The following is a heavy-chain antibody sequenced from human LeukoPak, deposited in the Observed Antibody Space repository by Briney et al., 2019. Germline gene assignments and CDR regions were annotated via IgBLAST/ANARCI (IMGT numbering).Heavy chain of an antibody. CDR3: ERGYSQTRDWFDP. V-gene: IGHV5-51*01. Sequence: GESLKISCQGSGYRFRSHWICWVRQLPGKKLQWRGSIYPGDSETKYSPAFQGQVTISADKSISTAYLQWSSLKASDTAMYYCERGYSQTRDWFDPWGQGTLVTVSS. D-gene: IGHD5-18*01. CDR1: GYRFRSHW. J-gene: IGHJ5*02. CDR2: IYPGDSET.